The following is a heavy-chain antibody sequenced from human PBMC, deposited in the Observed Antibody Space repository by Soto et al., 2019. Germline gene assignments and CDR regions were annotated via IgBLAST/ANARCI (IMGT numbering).Heavy chain of an antibody. V-gene: IGHV4-39*01. CDR1: GGSISSSSYF. J-gene: IGHJ4*02. Sequence: SETLSLTCTVSGGSISSSSYFWGWIRQPPGKGLEWIGNIHYRGGTYYNASLKSRVTISVDMSKNQFSLKLSSVTAADSAVYSCARGIGYYFDSWGQGTLVTVSS. CDR3: ARGIGYYFDS. CDR2: IHYRGGT. D-gene: IGHD5-12*01.